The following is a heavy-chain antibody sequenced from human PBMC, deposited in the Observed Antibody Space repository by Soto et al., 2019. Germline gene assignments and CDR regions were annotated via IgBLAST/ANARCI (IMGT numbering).Heavy chain of an antibody. CDR1: GFTFSSYA. Sequence: GESLKISCAASGFTFSSYAMSWVRQAPGKGLEWVSVISGSDDSTYYADSVKGRFTISRDNSKNTLYLQMNSLRAEDTAVYYCAKRSSSSTFDYWGQGTLVTAPQ. CDR3: AKRSSSSTFDY. V-gene: IGHV3-23*01. CDR2: ISGSDDST. D-gene: IGHD6-6*01. J-gene: IGHJ4*02.